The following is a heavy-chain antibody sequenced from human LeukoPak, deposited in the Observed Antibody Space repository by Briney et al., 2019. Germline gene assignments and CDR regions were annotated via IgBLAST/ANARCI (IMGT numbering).Heavy chain of an antibody. D-gene: IGHD6-6*01. J-gene: IGHJ3*02. CDR1: GFTFSSYA. CDR2: ISGNGGSA. V-gene: IGHV3-23*01. CDR3: AKNRWAARIIIDAFDI. Sequence: GGSLRLSCAASGFTFSSYAMSWVRQAPGKGLEWVSSISGNGGSAYYAVSVQGRFTISRDNSKNTLYLQMNSLKVEDTAVYYCAKNRWAARIIIDAFDIWGQGTMVTVSS.